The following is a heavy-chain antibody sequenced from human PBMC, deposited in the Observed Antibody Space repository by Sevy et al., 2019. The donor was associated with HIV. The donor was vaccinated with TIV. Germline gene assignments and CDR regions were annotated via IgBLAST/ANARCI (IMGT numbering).Heavy chain of an antibody. V-gene: IGHV3-21*01. CDR3: ARSLDYYDSSGANDY. Sequence: GGSLRLSCAASGFTFSYYTMKWVRQAPGKGLEWVSSISSGSSYISYGESVKGRFTISRDNARNSLFLQMNSLRAEDTAVYYCARSLDYYDSSGANDYWGQGTLVTVSS. J-gene: IGHJ4*02. D-gene: IGHD3-22*01. CDR2: ISSGSSYI. CDR1: GFTFSYYT.